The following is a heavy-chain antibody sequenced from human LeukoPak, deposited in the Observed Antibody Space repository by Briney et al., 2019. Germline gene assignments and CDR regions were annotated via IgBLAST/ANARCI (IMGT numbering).Heavy chain of an antibody. D-gene: IGHD3-16*02. CDR3: ARGPNYDYVWGSYRPFDY. J-gene: IGHJ4*02. CDR2: INTNTGNP. Sequence: ASVKVSCKASGYTFTSYAMNWVRQAPGQGLEWMGWINTNTGNPTYAQGFTGRFVFSLDTSVSTAYLQISSLKAEDTAVYYCARGPNYDYVWGSYRPFDYWGQGTLVTVSS. CDR1: GYTFTSYA. V-gene: IGHV7-4-1*02.